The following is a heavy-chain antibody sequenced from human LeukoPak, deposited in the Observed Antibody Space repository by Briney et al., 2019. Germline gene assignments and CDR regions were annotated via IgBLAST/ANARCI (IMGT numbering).Heavy chain of an antibody. J-gene: IGHJ4*02. Sequence: GGSLRLSCAASGFTFSSYWMHWVRQAPGKGLVWVSRINTDGSSTNYADSVEGRFTISRDNAKNTLYLQMNSLRAEDTAVYYCARVAAAGFIDYWGQGTLVTVSS. V-gene: IGHV3-74*01. D-gene: IGHD6-13*01. CDR2: INTDGSST. CDR3: ARVAAAGFIDY. CDR1: GFTFSSYW.